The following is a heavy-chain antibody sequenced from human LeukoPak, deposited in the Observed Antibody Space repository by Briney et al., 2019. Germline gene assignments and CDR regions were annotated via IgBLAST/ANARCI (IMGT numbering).Heavy chain of an antibody. J-gene: IGHJ4*02. V-gene: IGHV3-30*18. Sequence: GGSLRLSWAASGFTFSSYGMHWVRQAPGKGLEWVAVISYDGTNKYYVDSVKGRFTISRDNSKNTLYLQMNSLRAEDTAVYYCAKRGDCSSISCSTYGIDYWGQGTLVTVSS. CDR1: GFTFSSYG. CDR3: AKRGDCSSISCSTYGIDY. D-gene: IGHD2-2*02. CDR2: ISYDGTNK.